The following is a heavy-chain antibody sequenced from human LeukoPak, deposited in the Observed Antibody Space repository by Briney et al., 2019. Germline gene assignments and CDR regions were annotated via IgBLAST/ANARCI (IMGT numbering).Heavy chain of an antibody. CDR2: ISGSGGST. Sequence: GGSLRLSRAASGFTFSSYAMSWVRQAPGKGLEWVSAISGSGGSTYYADSVKGRFTISRDNSKNTLYLQMNSLRAEDTAVYYCAKAPIAAAATPYYLDYWGQGTLVTVSS. D-gene: IGHD6-13*01. J-gene: IGHJ4*02. CDR3: AKAPIAAAATPYYLDY. V-gene: IGHV3-23*01. CDR1: GFTFSSYA.